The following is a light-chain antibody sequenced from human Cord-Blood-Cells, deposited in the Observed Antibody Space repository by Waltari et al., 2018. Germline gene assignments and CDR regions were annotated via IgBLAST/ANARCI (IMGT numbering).Light chain of an antibody. Sequence: QSALTQPASVSGSPGQSITISCTGTSSDVGSYNLVSWYQQPPGKAPKLMIYEGSKRPSGVSNRFSGSKSGNTASLTISGLQAEDEADYYCRSYAGSSTLVFGGGTKLTVL. CDR3: RSYAGSSTLV. J-gene: IGLJ3*02. V-gene: IGLV2-23*01. CDR2: EGS. CDR1: SSDVGSYNL.